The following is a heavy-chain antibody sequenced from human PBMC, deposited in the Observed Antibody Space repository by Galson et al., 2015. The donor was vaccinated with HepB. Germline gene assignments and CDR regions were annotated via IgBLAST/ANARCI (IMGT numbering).Heavy chain of an antibody. D-gene: IGHD4-23*01. V-gene: IGHV3-30*04. CDR1: GFTFSNYA. J-gene: IGHJ4*02. Sequence: SLRLSCAASGFTFSNYAIHWVRQAPGKGLEWVAFTSYDGRNKYYADSVGGRFTISRDNSKNMLYLQMNSLSAEDTAVYYCARDRYGGNSGEFDYWGQGTLVTVSS. CDR2: TSYDGRNK. CDR3: ARDRYGGNSGEFDY.